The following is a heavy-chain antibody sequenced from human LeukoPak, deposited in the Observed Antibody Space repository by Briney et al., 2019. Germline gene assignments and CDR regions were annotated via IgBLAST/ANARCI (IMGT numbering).Heavy chain of an antibody. V-gene: IGHV3-23*01. CDR2: TNSGGTST. CDR3: AKQSYARSLGE. J-gene: IGHJ4*02. D-gene: IGHD2-8*01. Sequence: GGSLRLSCATSGFPFSDFSMSWVRQAPGKGLEWISTTNSGGTSTYYAESVKGRFTISRDNSKNTLYLQMSSLRVEDTAVYYCAKQSYARSLGEGGPGTLVSDSS. CDR1: GFPFSDFS.